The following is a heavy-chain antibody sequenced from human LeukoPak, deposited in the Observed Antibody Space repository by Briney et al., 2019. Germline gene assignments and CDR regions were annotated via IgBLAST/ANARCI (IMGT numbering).Heavy chain of an antibody. Sequence: GRSLRLSCAASGFTFSSYGMHWVRQAPGKGLEWLAVISYDGSNKYYADSVTGRFTISRDNSKNTLYLQMNSLRAEDTAVYYCAKVSVGAYYYYGMDVRGQGATVTVSS. CDR2: ISYDGSNK. CDR3: AKVSVGAYYYYGMDV. CDR1: GFTFSSYG. J-gene: IGHJ6*02. D-gene: IGHD3-16*01. V-gene: IGHV3-30*18.